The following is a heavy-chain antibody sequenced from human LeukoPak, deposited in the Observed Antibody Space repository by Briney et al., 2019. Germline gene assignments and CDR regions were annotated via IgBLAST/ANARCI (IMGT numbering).Heavy chain of an antibody. J-gene: IGHJ4*02. CDR3: ARHSNAWFDY. CDR2: ISSSKSYI. D-gene: IGHD5-18*01. Sequence: GGSLRLSCAASGFTFSSYTMNWVRQAPGKGLEWVSSISSSKSYIYYADSVKGRFTISRDNEKKLLYMQLNSPRAEDTAVYYCARHSNAWFDYWGQGTLVTVSS. V-gene: IGHV3-21*01. CDR1: GFTFSSYT.